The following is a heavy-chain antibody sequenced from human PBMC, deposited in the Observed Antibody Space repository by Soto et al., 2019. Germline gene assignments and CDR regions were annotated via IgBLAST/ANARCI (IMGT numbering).Heavy chain of an antibody. D-gene: IGHD3-22*01. J-gene: IGHJ4*02. Sequence: EVQLLESGGNLVQPGGSLRLSCAASGFTFSSYAMSWVRQAPGKGLEWVSAISGSGGSTYYADSVKGRFTISRDNSKNTLYLSMSSLRAEDTAVYYCAQSPIVVVVPIAYWGQGTLVTVSS. CDR2: ISGSGGST. V-gene: IGHV3-23*01. CDR3: AQSPIVVVVPIAY. CDR1: GFTFSSYA.